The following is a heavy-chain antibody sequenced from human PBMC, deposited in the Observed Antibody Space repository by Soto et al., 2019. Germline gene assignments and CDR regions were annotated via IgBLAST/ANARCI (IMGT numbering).Heavy chain of an antibody. CDR3: AREVHYYDSSGYYRKTDAFDI. J-gene: IGHJ3*02. CDR1: GFTFSSYG. Sequence: GGSLRLSCAASGFTFSSYGMHWVRQAPGKGLEWVAVIWYDGSNKYYADSVKGRFTISRDNSKNTLYLQMNSLRAEDTAVYYCAREVHYYDSSGYYRKTDAFDIWGQGTMVTVSS. V-gene: IGHV3-33*01. D-gene: IGHD3-22*01. CDR2: IWYDGSNK.